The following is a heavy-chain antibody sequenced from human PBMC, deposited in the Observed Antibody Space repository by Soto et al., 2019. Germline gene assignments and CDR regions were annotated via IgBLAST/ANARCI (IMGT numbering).Heavy chain of an antibody. V-gene: IGHV4-30-4*01. J-gene: IGHJ4*02. Sequence: TSETLSLTCTVSGGSISSGDYYWSWIRQPPGKGLEWIGYIYYSGSTYYNPSLKSRVTISVDTSKNQFSLKLSSVTAADTAVYYCARFPTVVSSYYFDYWGQGTLVTV. D-gene: IGHD4-17*01. CDR1: GGSISSGDYY. CDR2: IYYSGST. CDR3: ARFPTVVSSYYFDY.